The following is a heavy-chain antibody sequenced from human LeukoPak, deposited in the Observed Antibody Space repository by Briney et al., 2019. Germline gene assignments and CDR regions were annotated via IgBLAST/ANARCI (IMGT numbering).Heavy chain of an antibody. Sequence: ASVKVSCKASGYTFTGYYMHWVRQAPGQGLEWMGWINPNSGGTIYAQKFQGRVTMTRDTSISTAYMELSTLRSEDTAVYFCAKDPRNILTGDYDDFDIWGQGTMVIVSS. CDR3: AKDPRNILTGDYDDFDI. D-gene: IGHD3-9*01. CDR2: INPNSGGT. CDR1: GYTFTGYY. J-gene: IGHJ3*02. V-gene: IGHV1-2*02.